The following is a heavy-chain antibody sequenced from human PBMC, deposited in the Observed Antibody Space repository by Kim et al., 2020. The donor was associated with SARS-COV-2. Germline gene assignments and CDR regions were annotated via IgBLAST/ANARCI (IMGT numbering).Heavy chain of an antibody. CDR1: GGSISSGGYS. J-gene: IGHJ6*02. CDR2: IYHSGST. Sequence: SETLSLTCAVSGGSISSGGYSWSWIRQPPGKGLEWIGYIYHSGSTYYNPSLKSRVTISVDRSKNQFSLKLSSVTAADTAVYYCARVSLGIAAAGPHYGMDVWGQGTTVTVSS. D-gene: IGHD6-13*01. CDR3: ARVSLGIAAAGPHYGMDV. V-gene: IGHV4-30-2*01.